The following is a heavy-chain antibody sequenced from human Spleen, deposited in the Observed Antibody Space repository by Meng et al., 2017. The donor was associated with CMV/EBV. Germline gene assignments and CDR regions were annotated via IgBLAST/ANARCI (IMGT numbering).Heavy chain of an antibody. Sequence: GESLKISCAASGFTFSSYAMHWVRQAPGKGLEWVAVISYDGSNKYYADSVEGRFTMSRDNSKNTLYLQMNSLRAEDTALYYCARGGDYYDSSGYDTNDHWGQGTLVTV. CDR3: ARGGDYYDSSGYDTNDH. CDR2: ISYDGSNK. V-gene: IGHV3-30*04. J-gene: IGHJ4*02. D-gene: IGHD3-22*01. CDR1: GFTFSSYA.